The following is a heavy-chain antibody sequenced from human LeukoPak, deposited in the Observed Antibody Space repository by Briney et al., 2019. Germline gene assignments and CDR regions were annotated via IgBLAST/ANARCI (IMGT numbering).Heavy chain of an antibody. V-gene: IGHV4-39*01. CDR2: IYYSGNT. CDR3: ARHAALSWLVQAF. D-gene: IGHD6-19*01. Sequence: SETLSHTCTVSGGSISSSIDYWGWIRQPPGKGLEWIGSIYYSGNTYYNPSLKSRVTISVDTSKSQFSLKLSSVTAADTAVYYCARHAALSWLVQAFGGQGTLVTVSS. CDR1: GGSISSSIDY. J-gene: IGHJ4*02.